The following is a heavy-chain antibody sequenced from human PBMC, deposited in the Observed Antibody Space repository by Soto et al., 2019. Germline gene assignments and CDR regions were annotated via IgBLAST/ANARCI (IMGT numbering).Heavy chain of an antibody. Sequence: EVRLLQSGGGLVQPGGSLRLSCAASGFNFSGSSMSWVRQAPGKGLHWVSGISRTGERTFYTDSVKGRFTISRDNSDNTLHLQMNRLRVEDTALYYCATYDFWRFDYWGQGIVVTVSS. CDR1: GFNFSGSS. D-gene: IGHD3-3*01. J-gene: IGHJ4*02. V-gene: IGHV3-23*01. CDR3: ATYDFWRFDY. CDR2: ISRTGERT.